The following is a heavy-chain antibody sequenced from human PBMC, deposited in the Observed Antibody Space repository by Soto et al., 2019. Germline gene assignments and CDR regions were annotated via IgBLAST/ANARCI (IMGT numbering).Heavy chain of an antibody. J-gene: IGHJ4*02. D-gene: IGHD1-26*01. CDR3: ARVLGTYSRVGTFDY. Sequence: GGSLRLSCAASGFTFSRYAVHWVRQSPGKGLEWVAVISYDGSNRYYADSVKGRFTISRDNSKNTLYLQMNSLRAEDTAVYYCARVLGTYSRVGTFDYWGQGTLVTVSS. CDR1: GFTFSRYA. CDR2: ISYDGSNR. V-gene: IGHV3-30-3*01.